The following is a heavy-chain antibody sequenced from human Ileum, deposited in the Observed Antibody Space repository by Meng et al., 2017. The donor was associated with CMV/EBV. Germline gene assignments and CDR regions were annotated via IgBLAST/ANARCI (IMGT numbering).Heavy chain of an antibody. CDR1: GGSISDYH. J-gene: IGHJ4*02. CDR3: GRAGARGVPVDI. Sequence: QMRESGPGLVKPSETLSLTCSVSGGSISDYHWTWIRKPAGKGLQWLGRLRTSGTIDHNPSFKSRLTLSIDTSKNQFSLKLTSVTAAETAVYYCGRAGARGVPVDIWGQGTLVTAPQ. V-gene: IGHV4-4*07. CDR2: LRTSGTI. D-gene: IGHD3-10*01.